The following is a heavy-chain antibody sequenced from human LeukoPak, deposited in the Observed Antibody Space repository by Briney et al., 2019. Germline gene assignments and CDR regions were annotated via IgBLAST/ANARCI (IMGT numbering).Heavy chain of an antibody. CDR2: ISYDGNTK. Sequence: PGGSLRLSCAASGFAFGGFGMHWVRQAPGKGLEWVTFISYDGNTKYYVDSVKGRFTISRDNSKNTVYLQMNSLRTEDTAVYYCAKDFSGVWPPADWGQGTLVTVSS. J-gene: IGHJ4*02. D-gene: IGHD6-25*01. V-gene: IGHV3-30*02. CDR3: AKDFSGVWPPAD. CDR1: GFAFGGFG.